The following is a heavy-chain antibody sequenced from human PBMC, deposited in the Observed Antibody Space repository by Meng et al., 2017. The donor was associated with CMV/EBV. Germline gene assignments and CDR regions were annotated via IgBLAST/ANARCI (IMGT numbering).Heavy chain of an antibody. CDR3: AGGRLGYGGNSEDWFDP. CDR1: GGSVNSVSYY. CDR2: IYYSGST. V-gene: IGHV4-61*01. Sequence: SETLSLTCTVSGGSVNSVSYYWSWIRQPPGKGLEWIGYIYYSGSTNYNPSLKSRVTISPDTSKNQFSLKLSSVTAADTAVYYCAGGRLGYGGNSEDWFDPWGQGTLVTVSS. D-gene: IGHD4-23*01. J-gene: IGHJ5*02.